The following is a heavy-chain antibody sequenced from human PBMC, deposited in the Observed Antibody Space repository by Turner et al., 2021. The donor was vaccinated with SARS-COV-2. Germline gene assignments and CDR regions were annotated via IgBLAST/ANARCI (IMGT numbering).Heavy chain of an antibody. D-gene: IGHD3-3*01. Sequence: QVQLVQSGAEVTKPGASVKVCGKASGYNCTSYGISWVRQATGQGLEWMSRISDYNRNTNYAQKVQGRVTMTTDTFTRTADMELRSLRSDDRAVYYCARTITIFVGMDVWGQGTTVTVPS. J-gene: IGHJ6*02. CDR3: ARTITIFVGMDV. V-gene: IGHV1-18*01. CDR2: ISDYNRNT. CDR1: GYNCTSYG.